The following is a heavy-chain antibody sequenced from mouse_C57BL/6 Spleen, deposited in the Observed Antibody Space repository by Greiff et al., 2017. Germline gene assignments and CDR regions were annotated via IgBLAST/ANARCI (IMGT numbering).Heavy chain of an antibody. CDR3: ARERNYGGDMEY. D-gene: IGHD1-1*01. Sequence: EVQLVESGPGMVKPSQSLSLTCTVTGYSITSGYDWHWIRHFPGNKLEWMAYISYSGSTNYTPSLKSRISITHDTSKNHFFLQLDSVTTEDTATYYCARERNYGGDMEYGGQGTSVTVAS. CDR1: GYSITSGYD. CDR2: ISYSGST. V-gene: IGHV3-1*01. J-gene: IGHJ4*01.